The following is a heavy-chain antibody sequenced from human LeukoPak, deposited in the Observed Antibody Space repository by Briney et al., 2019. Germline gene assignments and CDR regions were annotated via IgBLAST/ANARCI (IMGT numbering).Heavy chain of an antibody. CDR2: INHSGST. CDR3: ARGRRIPIAAAGISPRWGAFDI. D-gene: IGHD6-13*01. Sequence: PSETLSLTCAVYGGSSSGYYWSWIRQPPGKGLEWIGEINHSGSTNYNPSLKSRVTISVDTSKNQFSLKLSSVTAADTAVYYCARGRRIPIAAAGISPRWGAFDIWGQGTMVTVSS. V-gene: IGHV4-34*01. CDR1: GGSSSGYY. J-gene: IGHJ3*02.